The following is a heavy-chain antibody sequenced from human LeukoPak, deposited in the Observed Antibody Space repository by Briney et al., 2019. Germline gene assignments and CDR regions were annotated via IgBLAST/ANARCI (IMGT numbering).Heavy chain of an antibody. V-gene: IGHV4-34*01. CDR2: IDHSGST. CDR3: ARGGCSSTSCLYKYYGMDV. J-gene: IGHJ6*04. Sequence: SETLSLPCAVYGGSFSGYNWRWVRQPPGKGLEWIGEIDHSGSTNYNPSLKSRVTISVDTSKNQFSLKVSSVTAADTAVYYCARGGCSSTSCLYKYYGMDVWGKGTTVTVSS. D-gene: IGHD2-2*01. CDR1: GGSFSGYN.